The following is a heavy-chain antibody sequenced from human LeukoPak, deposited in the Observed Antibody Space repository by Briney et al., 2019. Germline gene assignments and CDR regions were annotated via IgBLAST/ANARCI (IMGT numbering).Heavy chain of an antibody. J-gene: IGHJ2*01. CDR1: GGSISSYY. D-gene: IGHD7-27*01. CDR3: ASLTGTNWYFDL. V-gene: IGHV4-59*08. CDR2: IYYSGST. Sequence: SETLSLTCTVSGGSISSYYWSWIRQPPGKGLEWIGYIYYSGSTNYNPSLKSRVTISVDTSKNQFSLKLSSVTAADTAVYYCASLTGTNWYFDLWGRGTLVTVSS.